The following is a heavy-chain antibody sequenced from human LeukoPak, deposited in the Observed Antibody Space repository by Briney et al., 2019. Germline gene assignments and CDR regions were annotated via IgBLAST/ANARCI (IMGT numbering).Heavy chain of an antibody. Sequence: GGSLRLSCAASGFTFSSYGMSWVRQAPGKGLEWVSVIYSGGSTYYADSVKGRFTISRDNSKNTLYLQMNSLRAEDTAVYYCARGYYDSSGYSLTALFDYWGQGTLVTVSS. CDR3: ARGYYDSSGYSLTALFDY. D-gene: IGHD3-22*01. J-gene: IGHJ4*02. CDR2: IYSGGST. CDR1: GFTFSSYG. V-gene: IGHV3-66*01.